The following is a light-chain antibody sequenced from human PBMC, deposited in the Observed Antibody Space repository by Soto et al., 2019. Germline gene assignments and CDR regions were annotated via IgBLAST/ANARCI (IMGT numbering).Light chain of an antibody. Sequence: EIVMTQSPATLSVSPGARAPLSCRASQSLRSKLAWYQQNPGQAPRLLIYGASTRATGIPARFSGSGSGTEFTLTISSLQSEDSAVYYCQQYNNWPPTFGQGTRWIS. J-gene: IGKJ1*01. CDR2: GAS. V-gene: IGKV3-15*01. CDR3: QQYNNWPPT. CDR1: QSLRSK.